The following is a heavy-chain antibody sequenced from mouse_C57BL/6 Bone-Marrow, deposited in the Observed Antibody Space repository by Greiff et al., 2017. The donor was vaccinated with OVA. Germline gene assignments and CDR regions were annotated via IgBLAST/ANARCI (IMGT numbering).Heavy chain of an antibody. CDR3: TSYYHDV. J-gene: IGHJ1*03. V-gene: IGHV1-15*01. Sequence: QVQLKQSGAELVRPGASVTLSCKASGYTFTDYEMHWVKQTPVHGLEWIGAIDPETGGTAYNQKFKGKAILTADKSSSTAYMELRSLTSEDSAVYYCTSYYHDVWGTGTTVTVSS. D-gene: IGHD1-1*01. CDR1: GYTFTDYE. CDR2: IDPETGGT.